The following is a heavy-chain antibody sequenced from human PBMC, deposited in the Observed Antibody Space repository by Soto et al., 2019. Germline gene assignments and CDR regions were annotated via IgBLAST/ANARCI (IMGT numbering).Heavy chain of an antibody. CDR2: INAGSGNT. CDR1: GYTFTHYA. Sequence: QVQLVQSGAEVKKPGASVKVSCTASGYTFTHYAIHWVRHAPGQRLEWMGFINAGSGNTKYSQTIQGRLTFTNDTSASTAYIDLSSLISEDTAIYYCARGLAADGAWGQGTLVTVSS. J-gene: IGHJ5*02. D-gene: IGHD6-13*01. V-gene: IGHV1-3*01. CDR3: ARGLAADGA.